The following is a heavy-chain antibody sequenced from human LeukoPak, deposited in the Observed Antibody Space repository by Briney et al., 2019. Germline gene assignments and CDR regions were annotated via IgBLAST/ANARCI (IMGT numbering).Heavy chain of an antibody. CDR3: ARVVAARRMRYYYYMDV. J-gene: IGHJ6*03. CDR1: GYTFTSYD. CDR2: MNPNSGNT. D-gene: IGHD6-6*01. V-gene: IGHV1-8*01. Sequence: ASVKVSCKAPGYTFTSYDINWVRQATGQGLEWMGWMNPNSGNTGYAQKFQGRVTMTRNTSISTAYMELSSLRSEDTAVYYCARVVAARRMRYYYYMDVWGKGTTVTVSS.